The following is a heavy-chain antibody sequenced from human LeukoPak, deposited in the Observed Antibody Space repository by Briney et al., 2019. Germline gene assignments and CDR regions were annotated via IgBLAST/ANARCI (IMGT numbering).Heavy chain of an antibody. Sequence: GRSLRLSCAASGFTFSSYAMHWVRQAPGKGLEWVAVISYDGSNKYYADSVKGRFTISRDNSKNTLYLQMNSLRAEDTAVYYCAREGFGVVRYYYYYMDVWGKGTTVTVSS. CDR2: ISYDGSNK. D-gene: IGHD3-3*01. CDR3: AREGFGVVRYYYYYMDV. V-gene: IGHV3-30*04. CDR1: GFTFSSYA. J-gene: IGHJ6*03.